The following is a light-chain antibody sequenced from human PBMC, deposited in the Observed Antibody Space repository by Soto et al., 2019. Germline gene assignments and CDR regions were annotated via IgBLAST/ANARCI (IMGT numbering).Light chain of an antibody. CDR3: QQYGSSPWT. J-gene: IGKJ1*01. CDR2: LAS. V-gene: IGKV3-20*01. Sequence: EIVLTQSPGTLSLSPGERATLSCRASQSVTNNYLAWYQQKAGQAPRLLIYLASNRAAGPPDRFSGSGSGADFTLTINRLEPEDFAVYFCQQYGSSPWTFGQGTKVDIK. CDR1: QSVTNNY.